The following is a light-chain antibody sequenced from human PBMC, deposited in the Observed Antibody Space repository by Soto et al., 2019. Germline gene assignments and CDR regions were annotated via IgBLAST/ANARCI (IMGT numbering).Light chain of an antibody. Sequence: EIVMTQSPATLSVSPWEGGTLSCRASQSVSSKLAWYQQKPGQAPRLLIYGASTRATGIPARFSGSGSGTEFTLIISSLQSEDSAVYYCQQYNSWLWTFGQGTKVDIK. J-gene: IGKJ1*01. CDR2: GAS. CDR1: QSVSSK. V-gene: IGKV3-15*01. CDR3: QQYNSWLWT.